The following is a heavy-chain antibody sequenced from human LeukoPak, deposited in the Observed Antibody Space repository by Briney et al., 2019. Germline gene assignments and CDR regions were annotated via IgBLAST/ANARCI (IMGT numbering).Heavy chain of an antibody. Sequence: SETLSLTCTVSGGSINSGSYYWGWIRQPAGKELECIGRIYTSGSSNYNPSLKSRITMLVDTSKHQFSLKLSSVTAADTAVYYCARSKGGSWYEYGMDVWGQGTTVTVSS. CDR3: ARSKGGSWYEYGMDV. CDR1: GGSINSGSYY. V-gene: IGHV4-61*02. J-gene: IGHJ6*02. CDR2: IYTSGSS. D-gene: IGHD6-13*01.